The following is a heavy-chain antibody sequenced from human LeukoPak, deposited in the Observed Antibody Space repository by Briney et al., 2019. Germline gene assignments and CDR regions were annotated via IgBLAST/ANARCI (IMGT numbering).Heavy chain of an antibody. Sequence: GGSLRLSCATSGFSFSTYTMNWVRQAPGKGLEWISYIGSSGRTIHYADSVKGRFTISRDNAKNSLSLQMNSLRAEDTAVYYCARDLGIAAAGFDYWGQGTLVTVSS. J-gene: IGHJ4*02. D-gene: IGHD6-13*01. CDR3: ARDLGIAAAGFDY. V-gene: IGHV3-48*04. CDR2: IGSSGRTI. CDR1: GFSFSTYT.